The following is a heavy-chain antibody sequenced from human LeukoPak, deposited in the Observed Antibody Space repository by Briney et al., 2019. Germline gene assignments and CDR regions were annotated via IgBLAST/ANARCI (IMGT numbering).Heavy chain of an antibody. CDR2: IIPIFGTA. D-gene: IGHD1-20*01. V-gene: IGHV1-69*06. J-gene: IGHJ5*02. CDR1: GGTFSSYA. Sequence: GASVKVSCKASGGTFSSYAISWVRQAPGQGLEWMGRIIPIFGTANYAQKFQGRVTVTADKSTSTAYMELSSLRSEDTAVYYCARDPNNWNPNWFDPWGQGTLVTVSS. CDR3: ARDPNNWNPNWFDP.